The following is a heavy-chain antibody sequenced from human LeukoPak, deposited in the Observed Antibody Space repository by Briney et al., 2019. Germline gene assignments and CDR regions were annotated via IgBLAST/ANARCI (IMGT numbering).Heavy chain of an antibody. J-gene: IGHJ4*02. CDR3: ARRFRPGSDPLGWYFEY. D-gene: IGHD7-27*01. CDR1: GVSISTYY. Sequence: SETLSLTCTVSGVSISTYYWSWIRQPPGKGLEWIGYIYYTGSTNYNPSLKSRVTISVDTSKNQSSLRLSSVTAADTAVYYCARRFRPGSDPLGWYFEYWGQGTLVTVSS. V-gene: IGHV4-59*01. CDR2: IYYTGST.